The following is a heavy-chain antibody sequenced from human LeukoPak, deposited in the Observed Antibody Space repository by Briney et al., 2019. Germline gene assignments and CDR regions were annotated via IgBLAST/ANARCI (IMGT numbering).Heavy chain of an antibody. CDR3: TTDLRWEVEPFDY. CDR1: GFTFGDDG. CDR2: VKSRSDGETT. Sequence: SGGSLRLSCTAFGFTFGDDGWSWFRQAPGKGLEWVGRVKSRSDGETTDYAAPVKGRFTISRDDSGNTLYLQMNSLKTEDTAVYFCTTDLRWEVEPFDYWGQGTLVTVSS. J-gene: IGHJ4*02. D-gene: IGHD1-26*01. V-gene: IGHV3-15*01.